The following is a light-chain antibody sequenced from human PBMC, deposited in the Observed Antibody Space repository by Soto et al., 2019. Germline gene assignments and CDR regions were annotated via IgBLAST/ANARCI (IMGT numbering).Light chain of an antibody. Sequence: SYELTQPPSVSVSPGQTASITCSGDKLGDRYACWYQQKPGQSPVLVIYQDSKRPSGIAGRFSGSNSENTATLTISGTQARDEADYYCQAWDSSTVVFGGGTKLTVL. CDR2: QDS. CDR3: QAWDSSTVV. J-gene: IGLJ2*01. V-gene: IGLV3-1*01. CDR1: KLGDRY.